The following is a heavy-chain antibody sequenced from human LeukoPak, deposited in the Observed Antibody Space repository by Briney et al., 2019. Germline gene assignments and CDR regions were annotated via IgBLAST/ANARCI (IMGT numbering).Heavy chain of an antibody. CDR1: GFTFSSYT. J-gene: IGHJ6*02. D-gene: IGHD2/OR15-2a*01. V-gene: IGHV3-21*01. Sequence: PGGSLRLSCAASGFTFSSYTMNWVRQAPEKGLEWVSSISSSSSYIYYADSVKGRFTISRDNAKNTLYLQMNSLRAEDKAVYYCARVGTTSNFYYYYGMDVWGQGTTVTVSS. CDR3: ARVGTTSNFYYYYGMDV. CDR2: ISSSSSYI.